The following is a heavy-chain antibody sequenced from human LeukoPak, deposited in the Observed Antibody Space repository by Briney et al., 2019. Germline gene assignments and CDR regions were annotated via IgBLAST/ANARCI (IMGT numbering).Heavy chain of an antibody. D-gene: IGHD3-16*02. CDR3: ARVRLRSGELSFGHNFDS. J-gene: IGHJ4*02. CDR1: GLAFSSYE. V-gene: IGHV3-48*03. Sequence: GGSLRLSCAASGLAFSSYEMNWVRQAPGKGLEWLSYISNSGRTIYHADSVKGRFTISRDNAKNSLYFQMKDLRVEDTALYYCARVRLRSGELSFGHNFDSWGQGTLVSVSS. CDR2: ISNSGRTI.